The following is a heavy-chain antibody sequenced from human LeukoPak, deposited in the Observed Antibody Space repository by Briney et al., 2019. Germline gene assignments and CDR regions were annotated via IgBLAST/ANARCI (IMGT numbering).Heavy chain of an antibody. V-gene: IGHV1-2*02. D-gene: IGHD6-13*01. CDR2: INPNSGGT. Sequence: ASVKVSCKASGGTFSSYAISWVRQAPGQGLEWMGWINPNSGGTNYAQKFQGRVTMTRDTSISTAYMELRSLRSDDTAVYYCAKYSSSWYDYYGMDVWGQGTTVTVSS. CDR3: AKYSSSWYDYYGMDV. J-gene: IGHJ6*02. CDR1: GGTFSSYA.